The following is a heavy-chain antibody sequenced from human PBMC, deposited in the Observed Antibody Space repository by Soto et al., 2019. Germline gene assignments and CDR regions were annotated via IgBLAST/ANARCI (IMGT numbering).Heavy chain of an antibody. CDR1: GFTFSSYA. CDR2: ISGSGGST. CDR3: AKDHLFLTWFGELPMKNSVLSENDAFDI. J-gene: IGHJ3*02. Sequence: PGGSLRLSCAASGFTFSSYAMSWVRQAPGKGLEWVSAISGSGGSTYYADSVKGRFTISRDNSKNTLYLQMNSLRAEDTAVYYCAKDHLFLTWFGELPMKNSVLSENDAFDIWGQGTMVTVSS. V-gene: IGHV3-23*01. D-gene: IGHD3-10*01.